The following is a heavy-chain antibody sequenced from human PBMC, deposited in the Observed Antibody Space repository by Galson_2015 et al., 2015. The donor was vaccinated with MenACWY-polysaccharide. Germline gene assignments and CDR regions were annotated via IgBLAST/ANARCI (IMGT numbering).Heavy chain of an antibody. CDR2: IKEDGSDK. D-gene: IGHD3-16*01. J-gene: IGHJ4*02. CDR3: ARRRGGLGNYFDY. Sequence: LRLSCAASGFPFSSYWMSWVRQAPGEGLEGVANIKEDGSDKDYVDSVKGRFTISRDNAKNSLYLQMNSLRAEDTAVYYCARRRGGLGNYFDYWGQGTLVTVSS. V-gene: IGHV3-7*01. CDR1: GFPFSSYW.